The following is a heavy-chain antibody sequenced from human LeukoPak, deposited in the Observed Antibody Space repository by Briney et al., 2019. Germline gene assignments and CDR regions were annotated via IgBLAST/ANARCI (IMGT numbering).Heavy chain of an antibody. CDR2: ISSSSSYI. D-gene: IGHD6-13*01. CDR3: AMAHSSSNRPTFFDY. V-gene: IGHV3-21*01. CDR1: GFTFSSYR. J-gene: IGHJ4*02. Sequence: GGSLRLSCAASGFTFSSYRMNWVRQAPGKGLEWVSSISSSSSYIYYADSVKGRFTISRDNAKNSLYLQMNSLRAEDTAVYYFAMAHSSSNRPTFFDYWGQGTLVTVSS.